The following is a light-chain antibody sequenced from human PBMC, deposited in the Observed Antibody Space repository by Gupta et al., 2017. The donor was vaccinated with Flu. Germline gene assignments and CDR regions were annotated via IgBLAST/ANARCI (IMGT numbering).Light chain of an antibody. CDR3: QQRRDWPLT. V-gene: IGKV3-11*01. CDR1: ETVSYF. J-gene: IGKJ2*01. CDR2: DAS. Sequence: EIVLTQSPATLSLSPGQRATLSCRASETVSYFLVWYQQKVGQPPRLLIYDASKRAPGIPVRFSGSGSGTDFSLTVSSLEPEDSAVYYCQQRRDWPLTFGQGTKLEI.